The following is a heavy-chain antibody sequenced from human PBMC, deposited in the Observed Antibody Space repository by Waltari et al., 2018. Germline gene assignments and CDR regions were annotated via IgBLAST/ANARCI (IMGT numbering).Heavy chain of an antibody. V-gene: IGHV3-30*02. D-gene: IGHD3-22*01. Sequence: QLQLQESGPGLVKPSETLSLTCTVSGGSISSSSYYWGWIRQPPGKGLEWVAVIWYDGSNKYYADSVKGRFTISRDNSKNTLYLQMNSLRAEDTAMYYCAKGTHRDSSGYYYADHDYWGQGTLVTVSS. J-gene: IGHJ4*02. CDR1: GGSISSSSYY. CDR3: AKGTHRDSSGYYYADHDY. CDR2: IWYDGSNK.